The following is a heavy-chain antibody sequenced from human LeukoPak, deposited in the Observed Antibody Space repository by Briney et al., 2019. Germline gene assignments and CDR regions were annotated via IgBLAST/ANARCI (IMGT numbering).Heavy chain of an antibody. CDR1: GGSFSGFY. CDR2: INPSGNT. J-gene: IGHJ4*02. CDR3: VRRTYYYDDTARARED. V-gene: IGHV4-34*01. D-gene: IGHD3-22*01. Sequence: SETLSLTCAVYGGSFSGFYWKWIRRSPGKGLECIWEINPSGNTDYNPSLKSRVTISVDTSKNHLSLKLKSVTAADTAVYYCVRRTYYYDDTARAREDWGPGTLVTVSS.